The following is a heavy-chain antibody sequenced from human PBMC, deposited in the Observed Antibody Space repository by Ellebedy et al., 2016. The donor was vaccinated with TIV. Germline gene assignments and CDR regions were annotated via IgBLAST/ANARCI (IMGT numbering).Heavy chain of an antibody. V-gene: IGHV3-15*01. D-gene: IGHD1-26*01. CDR3: ATPLHWELRWYYAL. CDR2: IKSKGSGETI. Sequence: GESLKISCAASGISFSVAWMSWVRQVPGKGLEWIGLIKSKGSGETIDYAAPVKDRFTISRDDSKNTLYLQMNSLKTEDTAVYYCATPLHWELRWYYALWGRGTLVTVSS. CDR1: GISFSVAW. J-gene: IGHJ2*01.